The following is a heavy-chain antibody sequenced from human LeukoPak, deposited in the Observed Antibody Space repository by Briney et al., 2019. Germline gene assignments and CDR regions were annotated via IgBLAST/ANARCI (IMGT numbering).Heavy chain of an antibody. Sequence: GGSLRLSCAASGFTFSDYNMNWVRQAPGKGLEWVSAISGSGGSTYYADSVKGRFTISRDNAKNSLYLQMNSLRAEDTAVYYCARGEYGSGSYHIDYWGQGTLVTVSS. CDR1: GFTFSDYN. D-gene: IGHD3-10*01. V-gene: IGHV3-21*01. CDR2: ISGSGGST. J-gene: IGHJ4*02. CDR3: ARGEYGSGSYHIDY.